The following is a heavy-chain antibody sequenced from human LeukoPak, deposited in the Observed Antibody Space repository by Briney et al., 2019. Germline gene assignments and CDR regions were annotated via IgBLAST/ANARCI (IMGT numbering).Heavy chain of an antibody. D-gene: IGHD3-10*01. Sequence: SETLSLTCTVSGGPISGYYWSWIRQPPGKGLEWIGYIYNTVSTNSNPSLKSRVTISEDTSKNQFSLKLTSVTAADTAVYYCARLWYGESSFDYWGQGSLVTVSS. CDR2: IYNTVST. CDR3: ARLWYGESSFDY. V-gene: IGHV4-59*01. J-gene: IGHJ4*02. CDR1: GGPISGYY.